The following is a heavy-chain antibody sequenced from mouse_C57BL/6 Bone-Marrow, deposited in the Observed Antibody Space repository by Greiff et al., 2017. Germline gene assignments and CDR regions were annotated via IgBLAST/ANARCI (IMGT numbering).Heavy chain of an antibody. V-gene: IGHV14-4*01. CDR1: GFNIKDDY. J-gene: IGHJ1*03. D-gene: IGHD1-1*01. CDR3: TTDYYGSHWCFDV. Sequence: VQLQQSGAELVRPGASVKLSCTASGFNIKDDYMHWVKQRPEQGLEWIGWIDPENGDTEYASKFQGKAIITADTSSNTSYLQLSSLTSEDTAVYYCTTDYYGSHWCFDVWGTGTTVTASS. CDR2: IDPENGDT.